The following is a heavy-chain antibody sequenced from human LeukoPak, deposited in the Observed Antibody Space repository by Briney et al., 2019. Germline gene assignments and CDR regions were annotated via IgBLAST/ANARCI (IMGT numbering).Heavy chain of an antibody. Sequence: GGSLRLSCAASGFTFSSYAMSWVRQAPGKGLEWVSAISGSGGSTYYADSVKGRFTISRDNSKNTLYLQMNSLKTEDTAVYYCTRVGGSYSYYFDYWGQGTLVTVSS. V-gene: IGHV3-23*01. D-gene: IGHD1-26*01. J-gene: IGHJ4*02. CDR2: ISGSGGST. CDR3: TRVGGSYSYYFDY. CDR1: GFTFSSYA.